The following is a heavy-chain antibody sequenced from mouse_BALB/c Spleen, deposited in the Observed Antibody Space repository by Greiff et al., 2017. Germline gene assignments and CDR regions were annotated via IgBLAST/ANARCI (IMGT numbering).Heavy chain of an antibody. V-gene: IGHV14-3*02. D-gene: IGHD1-2*01. CDR3: ALGYYGYVAC. Sequence: VQLQQSGAELVKPGASVKLSCTASGFNIKDTYMHWVKQRPEQGLEWIGRIDPANGNTKYDPKFQGKATITADTSSNTAYLQLSRLTSEDTAVYYCALGYYGYVACWGQGTLVTVSA. J-gene: IGHJ3*01. CDR1: GFNIKDTY. CDR2: IDPANGNT.